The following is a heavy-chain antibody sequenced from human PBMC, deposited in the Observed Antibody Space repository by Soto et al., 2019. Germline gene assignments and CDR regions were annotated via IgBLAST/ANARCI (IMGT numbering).Heavy chain of an antibody. D-gene: IGHD2-15*01. CDR2: IRSKAYGGTT. CDR3: TRVNIVVVVAATRVPNAFDI. Sequence: PGGSLRLSCAASGFTFSNYVLSWVRQAPGKGLEWVGFIRSKAYGGTTEYAASVKGRFTISRDDSKSIAYLQMNSLKTEDTAVYYCTRVNIVVVVAATRVPNAFDIWGQGTMVTVSS. J-gene: IGHJ3*02. V-gene: IGHV3-49*04. CDR1: GFTFSNYV.